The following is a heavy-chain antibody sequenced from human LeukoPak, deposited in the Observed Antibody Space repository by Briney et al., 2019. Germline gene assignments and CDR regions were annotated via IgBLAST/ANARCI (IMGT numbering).Heavy chain of an antibody. V-gene: IGHV4-59*01. CDR2: IYYSGST. J-gene: IGHJ6*03. Sequence: SETLSLTCTVSGGSISSYYWSWIRQPPGKGLEWIGYIYYSGSTNYNPSLKSRVTISVDTSKNQFSLKLSSVTAADTAVYYCARVLNYYYYMDVWGKGTTVTVSS. CDR3: ARVLNYYYYMDV. CDR1: GGSISSYY.